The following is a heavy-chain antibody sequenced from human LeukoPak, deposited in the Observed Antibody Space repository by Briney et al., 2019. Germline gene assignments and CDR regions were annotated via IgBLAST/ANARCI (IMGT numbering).Heavy chain of an antibody. Sequence: SETLSLTCTVSGGSISSSSYYWGWIRQPPGKGLEWIGSIYYSGSTYYNPSLKSRVTISVDTSKNQFSLKLSSVTAADTAVYYCARPIYSSSWFDFDYWGQGTLVTVSS. CDR1: GGSISSSSYY. CDR3: ARPIYSSSWFDFDY. D-gene: IGHD6-13*01. V-gene: IGHV4-39*01. CDR2: IYYSGST. J-gene: IGHJ4*02.